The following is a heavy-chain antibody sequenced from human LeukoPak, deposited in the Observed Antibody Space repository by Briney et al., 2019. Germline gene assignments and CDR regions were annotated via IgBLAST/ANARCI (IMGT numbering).Heavy chain of an antibody. D-gene: IGHD3-9*01. CDR2: ISGSGGST. Sequence: PGGSLRLSCAASGFTFSSYAMSWVRQAPGKGLEWVSAISGSGGSTYYADSVKGRFTISRDNGKNSLYLQLNSLKAEDTALYYCARYYDPTVGDAFDIWGQGTMVTVSP. CDR1: GFTFSSYA. CDR3: ARYYDPTVGDAFDI. J-gene: IGHJ3*02. V-gene: IGHV3-23*01.